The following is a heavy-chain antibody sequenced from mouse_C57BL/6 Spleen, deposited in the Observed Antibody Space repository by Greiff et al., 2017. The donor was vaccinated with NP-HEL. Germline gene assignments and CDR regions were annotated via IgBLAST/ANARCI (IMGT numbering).Heavy chain of an antibody. D-gene: IGHD4-1*01. V-gene: IGHV1-55*01. CDR2: IYPGSGST. Sequence: VKLQQPGAELVKPGASVKMSCKASGYTFTSYWITWVKQRPGQGLEWIGDIYPGSGSTNYNEKFKSKATLTVDTSSSTAYMQLSSLTSEDSAVYYCARADWDENYYAMDYWGQGTSVTVSS. J-gene: IGHJ4*01. CDR1: GYTFTSYW. CDR3: ARADWDENYYAMDY.